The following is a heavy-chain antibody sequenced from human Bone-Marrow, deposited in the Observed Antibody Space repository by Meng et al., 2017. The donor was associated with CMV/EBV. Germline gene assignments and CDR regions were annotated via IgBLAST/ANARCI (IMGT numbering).Heavy chain of an antibody. CDR3: AREVVVVPADISGFDP. CDR1: GYTFTGYY. CDR2: INPNSGGT. V-gene: IGHV1-2*02. Sequence: ASVKVSCKASGYTFTGYYMRWVRQAPGQGLEWMGWINPNSGGTNYAQKFKGRVTMTRDTSISTAYMELSRLRSDDTAVYYCAREVVVVPADISGFDPWGQGTLVTVSS. J-gene: IGHJ5*02. D-gene: IGHD2-2*01.